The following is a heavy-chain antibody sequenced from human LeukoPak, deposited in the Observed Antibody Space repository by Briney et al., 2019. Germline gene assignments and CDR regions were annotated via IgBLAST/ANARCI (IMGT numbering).Heavy chain of an antibody. CDR2: ISIGGDT. D-gene: IGHD2/OR15-2a*01. CDR1: GCVVTANY. Sequence: GGSLRLSCAGSGCVVTANYLAWARQAPGKGLEWVSTISIGGDTYYGDSVKGRSAISRDESTNTLSLHLDSLRGEDMGVDYCALLSGGTFDYWGQGTQVTVAS. CDR3: ALLSGGTFDY. J-gene: IGHJ4*02. V-gene: IGHV3-53*01.